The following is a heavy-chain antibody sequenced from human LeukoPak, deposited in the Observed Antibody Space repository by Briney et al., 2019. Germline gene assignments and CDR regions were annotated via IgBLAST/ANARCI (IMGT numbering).Heavy chain of an antibody. D-gene: IGHD6-13*01. J-gene: IGHJ4*02. CDR2: IYYSGST. CDR1: GGSISSSSYY. Sequence: SETLSLTCTVSGGSISSSSYYWGWIRQPPGKGLEWIGYIYYSGSTNYNPSLKSRVTISVDTSKNQFSLKLSSVTAADTAVYYCARGSRGIAAADFWGQGTLVTVSP. CDR3: ARGSRGIAAADF. V-gene: IGHV4-61*05.